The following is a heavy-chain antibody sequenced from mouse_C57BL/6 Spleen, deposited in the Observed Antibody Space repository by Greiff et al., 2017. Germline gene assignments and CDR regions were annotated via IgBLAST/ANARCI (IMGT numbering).Heavy chain of an antibody. V-gene: IGHV1-64*01. CDR3: ARWASYYDYDY. D-gene: IGHD2-4*01. CDR1: GYTFTSYW. J-gene: IGHJ2*01. Sequence: QVQLQQPGAELVKPGASVKLSCKASGYTFTSYWMHWVKQRPGQGLEWIGMIHPNSGSTNYNEKFKSKATLTVDKSSSTAYMQLSSLTSEDSAVYYCARWASYYDYDYWGQGTTLTVSS. CDR2: IHPNSGST.